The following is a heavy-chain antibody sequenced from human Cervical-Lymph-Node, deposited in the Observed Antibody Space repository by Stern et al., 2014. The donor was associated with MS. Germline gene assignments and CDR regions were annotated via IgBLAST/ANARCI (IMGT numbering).Heavy chain of an antibody. CDR3: ARDSPRSYYDSSGYYPDAFDI. Sequence: EVQLVESGGGLVQPGGSLRLSCAASGFTFSTFWMSWVRQAPGKGLEWVASINQDGRGKYYLDSVKGRFAVSRDNAKNSLYLQMNSLRAEDTAVYFCARDSPRSYYDSSGYYPDAFDIWGQGTMVTVSS. J-gene: IGHJ3*02. CDR1: GFTFSTFW. V-gene: IGHV3-7*01. CDR2: INQDGRGK. D-gene: IGHD3-22*01.